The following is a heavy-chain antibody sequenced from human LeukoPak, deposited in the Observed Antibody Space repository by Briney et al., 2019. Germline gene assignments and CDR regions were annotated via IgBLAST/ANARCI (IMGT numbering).Heavy chain of an antibody. CDR3: AREWELLFNWFDP. CDR1: GYTFTGYY. CDR2: INPNSGGT. Sequence: ASVKVSGKASGYTFTGYYMHWVRQAPGQGLEWMGWINPNSGGTNYAQKFQGRVTMTRDTSISTACMELSRLRSDDTAVYYCAREWELLFNWFDPWGQGTLVTVSS. V-gene: IGHV1-2*02. J-gene: IGHJ5*02. D-gene: IGHD1-26*01.